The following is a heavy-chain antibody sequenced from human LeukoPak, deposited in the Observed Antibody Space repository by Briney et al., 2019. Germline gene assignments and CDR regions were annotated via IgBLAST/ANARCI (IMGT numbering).Heavy chain of an antibody. V-gene: IGHV1-18*01. CDR1: GYTFTSYG. J-gene: IGHJ4*02. Sequence: EASVKVSCKASGYTFTSYGISWVRQAPGQGLEWMGWISAYNGNTNYAQKLQGRVTMTTDTSTSTAYMELRSLRSDDTAVYYCARLTHGIWFGAQGGTFDYWGQGTLVTVSS. D-gene: IGHD3-10*01. CDR2: ISAYNGNT. CDR3: ARLTHGIWFGAQGGTFDY.